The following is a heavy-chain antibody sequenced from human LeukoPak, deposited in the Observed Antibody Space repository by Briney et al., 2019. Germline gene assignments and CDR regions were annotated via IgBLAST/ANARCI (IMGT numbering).Heavy chain of an antibody. CDR1: GYTFTSYG. D-gene: IGHD6-19*01. CDR2: ISAYNGNT. V-gene: IGHV1-18*01. Sequence: ASVKVSCKASGYTFTSYGISWVRQAPGQGLGWMGWISAYNGNTNYAQKLQGRVTMTTDTSTSTAYMELRSLRSDDTAVYYCAREGLVKGINAFDIWGQGTMVTVSS. J-gene: IGHJ3*02. CDR3: AREGLVKGINAFDI.